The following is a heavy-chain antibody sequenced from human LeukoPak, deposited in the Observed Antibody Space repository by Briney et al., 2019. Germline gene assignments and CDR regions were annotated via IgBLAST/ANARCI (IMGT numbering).Heavy chain of an antibody. CDR3: ARHQHNWNSKVAHWFVP. Sequence: LSLTCTVSGGSISSYYWSWIRQPPGKGLEWIGYIYYSGSTKYNPSLKSQVTISEDTSKNQCSLKLSSVNAADRAVYYGARHQHNWNSKVAHWFVPWGERTLVTVSS. D-gene: IGHD1-7*01. J-gene: IGHJ5*02. CDR1: GGSISSYY. CDR2: IYYSGST. V-gene: IGHV4-59*12.